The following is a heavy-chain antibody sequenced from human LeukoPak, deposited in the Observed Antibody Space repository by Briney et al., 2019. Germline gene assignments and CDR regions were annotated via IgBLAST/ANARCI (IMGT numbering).Heavy chain of an antibody. CDR1: GFTVSSYG. J-gene: IGHJ4*02. Sequence: GVSLRLSCAASGFTVSSYGIHWVRQAPGKGLEWVTFIRHDGTNQHYGDSVKGRFTISRDNLKNTVFLQMNRVRAEDTAVYFCARSRNVRTFDYWGQGTLVAVSS. CDR2: IRHDGTNQ. V-gene: IGHV3-30*02. CDR3: ARSRNVRTFDY.